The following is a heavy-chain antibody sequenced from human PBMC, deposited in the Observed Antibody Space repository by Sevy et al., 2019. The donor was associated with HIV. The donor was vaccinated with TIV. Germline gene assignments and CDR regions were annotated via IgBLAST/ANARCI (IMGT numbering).Heavy chain of an antibody. CDR2: IKQDGNEK. CDR1: GFTFSSYA. V-gene: IGHV3-7*01. J-gene: IGHJ4*02. Sequence: GGSLRLSCAASGFTFSSYAIHWVRQAPGKGLEWVANIKQDGNEKYYVDSMKGRFTISRDNAKNSLFLLMNSLRAEDTAVYYCARETYYYDTSGYFLSYYFDFWGQGTLVTVSS. D-gene: IGHD3-22*01. CDR3: ARETYYYDTSGYFLSYYFDF.